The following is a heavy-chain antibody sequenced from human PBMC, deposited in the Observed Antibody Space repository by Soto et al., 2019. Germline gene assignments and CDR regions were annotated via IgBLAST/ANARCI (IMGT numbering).Heavy chain of an antibody. J-gene: IGHJ5*02. V-gene: IGHV4-39*01. Sequence: SETLYLTCTVYRGSISSSSYYWGWIRQPPGKGLEWIGSIYYSGSTYYNPSLKSRVTISVDTSKNQFSLKLSSVTAADTAVYYCASPKIAFYNWFDPWGQGTLVTVS. CDR1: RGSISSSSYY. D-gene: IGHD3-3*02. CDR3: ASPKIAFYNWFDP. CDR2: IYYSGST.